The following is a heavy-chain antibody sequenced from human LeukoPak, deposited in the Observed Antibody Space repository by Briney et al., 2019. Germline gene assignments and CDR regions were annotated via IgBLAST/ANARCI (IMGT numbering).Heavy chain of an antibody. CDR2: IYCSGST. D-gene: IGHD6-19*01. CDR1: GGSISSYY. CDR3: AVLSSGWWGNWFDP. J-gene: IGHJ5*02. Sequence: PSGTLSLTCTVSGGSISSYYWSWIRQPPGKGLEWSGYIYCSGSTNYNPSLKSRVTISVDTSKNQFSPKLSSVTAADTAVYYCAVLSSGWWGNWFDPWGQGTLVTVSS. V-gene: IGHV4-59*08.